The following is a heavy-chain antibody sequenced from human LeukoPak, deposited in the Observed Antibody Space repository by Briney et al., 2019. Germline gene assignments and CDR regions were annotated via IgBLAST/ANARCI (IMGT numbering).Heavy chain of an antibody. J-gene: IGHJ4*02. V-gene: IGHV3-30*02. CDR3: ANLWNYYGLGRFFKGLNL. CDR2: IRYDGSNK. D-gene: IGHD3-10*01. Sequence: SCKASGFTFSSYGMHWVRQAPGKGLEWVAFIRYDGSNKYYADSVKGRFTISRDNSKNTLYLQMNSLSAEATALYYLANLWNYYGLGRFFKGLNLWGQGTLVHVLS. CDR1: GFTFSSYG.